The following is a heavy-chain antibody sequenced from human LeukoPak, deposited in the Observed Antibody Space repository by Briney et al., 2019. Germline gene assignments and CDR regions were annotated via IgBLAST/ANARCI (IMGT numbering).Heavy chain of an antibody. CDR1: GFTFSSYW. V-gene: IGHV3-33*08. D-gene: IGHD3-22*01. CDR3: AREHSGYYQPEALDI. Sequence: KTGGSLRLSCAASGFTFSSYWMSWVRQAPGKGLEWVAVIWSDGSDRYYADSVKGRFSISRDNSKNTLYLQMNSLGAEDTAVYYCAREHSGYYQPEALDIWGQGTMVTVSS. J-gene: IGHJ3*02. CDR2: IWSDGSDR.